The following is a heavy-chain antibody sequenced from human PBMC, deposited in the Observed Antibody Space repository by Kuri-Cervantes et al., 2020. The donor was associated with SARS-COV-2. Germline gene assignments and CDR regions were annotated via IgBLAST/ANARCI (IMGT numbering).Heavy chain of an antibody. CDR3: ARDSPDSSSWYYYYYGMDV. Sequence: GGSLRLSCAASGFTFSSYNMNWVRQAPGKGLEWVSSISSSSSYIYYADSVKGRFTISRDNAKNSLYLQMNSLRAEDTAVYYCARDSPDSSSWYYYYYGMDVWGQGTTVTVSS. CDR1: GFTFSSYN. D-gene: IGHD6-13*01. V-gene: IGHV3-21*01. J-gene: IGHJ6*02. CDR2: ISSSSSYI.